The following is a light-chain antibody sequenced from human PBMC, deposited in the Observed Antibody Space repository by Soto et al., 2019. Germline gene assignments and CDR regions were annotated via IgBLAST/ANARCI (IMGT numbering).Light chain of an antibody. CDR2: WAS. Sequence: DVVVTQSPVSLAVSLGERATINCKSSQSLLYSPDNKNYLAWYQQKQGQPPKLLIYWASTRASGVPARFNGSGSGTDFTLTIDVALYYCHQYYSLPLTFGGGTKVET. J-gene: IGKJ4*01. V-gene: IGKV4-1*01. CDR3: HQYYSLPLT. CDR1: QSLLYSPDNKNY.